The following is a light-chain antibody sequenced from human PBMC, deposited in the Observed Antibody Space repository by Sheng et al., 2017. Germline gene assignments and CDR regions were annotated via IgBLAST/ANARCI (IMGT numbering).Light chain of an antibody. CDR1: SSNIGAGYD. J-gene: IGLJ3*02. Sequence: QSVLTQPPSVSGAPGQRVTISCTGSSSNIGAGYDVHWYKHLPGTAPKLLIYYNTNRPSGVPDRFSGSNSGTSASLAITGLQAEDEADYYCQSYDTGLSGSVFGGGTKLTV. CDR2: YNT. V-gene: IGLV1-40*01. CDR3: QSYDTGLSGSV.